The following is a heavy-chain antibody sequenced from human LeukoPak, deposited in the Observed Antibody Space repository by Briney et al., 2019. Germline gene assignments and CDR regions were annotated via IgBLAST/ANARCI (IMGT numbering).Heavy chain of an antibody. CDR2: ISYSGST. V-gene: IGHV4-39*01. CDR1: DSSISSTSYY. D-gene: IGHD1-26*01. Sequence: PSETLSLTCTVSDSSISSTSYYWGWIRQPPGKGLEWIGSISYSGSTYYNPSLRSRVTISVDTSKNQFSLKLSSVTAADTAVYYCARPIGSSDAFDIWGQGTMVTVSS. CDR3: ARPIGSSDAFDI. J-gene: IGHJ3*02.